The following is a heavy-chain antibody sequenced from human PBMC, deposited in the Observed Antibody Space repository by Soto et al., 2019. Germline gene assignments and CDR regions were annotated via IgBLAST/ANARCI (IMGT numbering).Heavy chain of an antibody. CDR2: ISYDGSNK. CDR3: ARDLTSTSLLIDYYYGMDV. D-gene: IGHD2-2*01. J-gene: IGHJ6*02. CDR1: GFTFSSYA. V-gene: IGHV3-30-3*01. Sequence: GGSLRLSCAASGFTFSSYAMHWVRQAPGKGLEWVAVISYDGSNKYYADSVKGRFTTSRDNSKNTLYLQMNSLRAEDTAVYYCARDLTSTSLLIDYYYGMDVWGQGTTVTVSS.